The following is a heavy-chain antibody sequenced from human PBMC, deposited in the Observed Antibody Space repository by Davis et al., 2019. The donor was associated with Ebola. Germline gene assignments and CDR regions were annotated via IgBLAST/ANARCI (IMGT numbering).Heavy chain of an antibody. J-gene: IGHJ4*02. D-gene: IGHD1-26*01. CDR2: ISVLDGKA. CDR3: ARGLGGATLDY. CDR1: GYTFTSYG. V-gene: IGHV1-18*01. Sequence: ASVKVSCKASGYTFTSYGISWVRQAPGQGLEWMGWISVLDGKADYAQHLQGRVTMTTDASTSTAYMELSSLRSEDTAVYYCARGLGGATLDYWGQGTLVTVSS.